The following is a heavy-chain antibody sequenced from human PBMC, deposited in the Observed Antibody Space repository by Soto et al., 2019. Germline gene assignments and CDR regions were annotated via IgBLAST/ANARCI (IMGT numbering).Heavy chain of an antibody. V-gene: IGHV3-48*01. Sequence: GGSLRLSCAASGFTFSSYSMNWVRQAPGKGLEWVSYISSSSSTIYYADSVKGRFTISRDNAKNSLYLQMNSLRAEDTAVYYCARTSGYSYGHGYFFDYWGQGTLVTVSS. CDR2: ISSSSSTI. CDR3: ARTSGYSYGHGYFFDY. D-gene: IGHD5-18*01. J-gene: IGHJ4*02. CDR1: GFTFSSYS.